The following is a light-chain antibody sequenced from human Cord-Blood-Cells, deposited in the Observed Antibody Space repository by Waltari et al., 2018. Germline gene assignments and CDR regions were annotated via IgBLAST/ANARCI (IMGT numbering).Light chain of an antibody. CDR3: YSTDSSGNHWV. Sequence: SYEPTQPPSVSVSPGQTARLTCSGDALPQKYAYWYQQKSGQAPVLVIYEDSKRPSGIPERFSGSSSGTMATLTISGAQVEDEADYYCYSTDSSGNHWVFGGGTKLTVL. CDR1: ALPQKY. V-gene: IGLV3-10*01. CDR2: EDS. J-gene: IGLJ3*02.